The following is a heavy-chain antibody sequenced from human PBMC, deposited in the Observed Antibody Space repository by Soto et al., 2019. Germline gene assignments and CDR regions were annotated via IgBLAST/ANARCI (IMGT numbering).Heavy chain of an antibody. CDR1: GGSISSYY. V-gene: IGHV4-59*01. D-gene: IGHD6-6*01. CDR3: ARDRSYSTSRYDAFDI. Sequence: QVQLQESGPGLVKPSETLSLTCTVSGGSISSYYWSWIRQPPGRGLEWIGYIFYSGYTDYNPSLKSRVTISLDTSKNQFSLRLSSVTAADTAVYYCARDRSYSTSRYDAFDIWGQGTMVTVSS. J-gene: IGHJ3*02. CDR2: IFYSGYT.